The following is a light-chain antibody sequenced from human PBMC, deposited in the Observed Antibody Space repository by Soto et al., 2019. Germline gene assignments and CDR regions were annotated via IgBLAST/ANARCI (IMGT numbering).Light chain of an antibody. CDR3: QQYGSSPLYT. CDR1: QSVSSSY. CDR2: GAS. V-gene: IGKV3-20*01. J-gene: IGKJ2*01. Sequence: EIVLTQSPGTLSLSPVERATLSCRASQSVSSSYLAWYQQKPGQAPRLLIHGASFRATGIPDRFSGSGSGKEFTLTINRLEPEDFAVYYCQQYGSSPLYTFGQGTKLEIK.